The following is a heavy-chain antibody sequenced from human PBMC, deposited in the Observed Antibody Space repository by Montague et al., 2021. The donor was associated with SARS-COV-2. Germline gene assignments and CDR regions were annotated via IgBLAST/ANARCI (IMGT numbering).Heavy chain of an antibody. CDR3: ARERYSFSLTRGSTWFDS. Sequence: SETLSLTCTISGGSISSRSYYWSWIRQPPGKGLEWIGEINHSGSTNYNPSLKSRVTISVDTSKNQFSLKLSSVTAADTAVYYCARERYSFSLTRGSTWFDSWGQGTLVTVSS. J-gene: IGHJ5*01. CDR1: GGSISSRSYY. V-gene: IGHV4-39*07. D-gene: IGHD3-9*01. CDR2: INHSGST.